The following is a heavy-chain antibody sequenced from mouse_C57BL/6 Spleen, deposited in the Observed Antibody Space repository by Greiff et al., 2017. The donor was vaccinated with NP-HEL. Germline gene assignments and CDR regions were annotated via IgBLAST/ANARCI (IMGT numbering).Heavy chain of an antibody. CDR1: GYTFTDYY. J-gene: IGHJ1*03. V-gene: IGHV1-26*01. CDR3: ARYGYYPYFDV. CDR2: INPNNGGT. D-gene: IGHD2-3*01. Sequence: EVQLQQSGPELVKPGASVKISCKASGYTFTDYYMNWVKQSHGKSLEWIGDINPNNGGTSYNQKFKGKATLTVDKSSSTAYMELRSLTSEDSAVYYCARYGYYPYFDVWGTGTTVTVSS.